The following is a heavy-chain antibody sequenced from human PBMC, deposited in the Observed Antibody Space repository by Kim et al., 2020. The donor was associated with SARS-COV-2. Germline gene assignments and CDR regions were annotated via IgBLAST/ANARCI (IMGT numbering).Heavy chain of an antibody. J-gene: IGHJ4*02. D-gene: IGHD6-6*01. Sequence: GGSLRLSCAASGFTFTNHWMSWVRQAPGKGLEWVANIKHDGSETYYVDSVKGRFTISRDNAKTSLYLQMNSLRAEDTAVYYCARRSMSPRGRGPTYYFDSWGQGTLVTVSS. CDR2: IKHDGSET. CDR1: GFTFTNHW. CDR3: ARRSMSPRGRGPTYYFDS. V-gene: IGHV3-7*03.